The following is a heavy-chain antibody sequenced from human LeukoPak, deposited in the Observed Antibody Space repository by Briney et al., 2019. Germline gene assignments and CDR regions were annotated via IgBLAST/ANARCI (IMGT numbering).Heavy chain of an antibody. CDR3: ARTYMSVLPYYDILTGYYHPFDY. J-gene: IGHJ4*02. D-gene: IGHD3-9*01. V-gene: IGHV5-51*01. Sequence: GESLKISCKGSGYSFTNYWIGWVRQMPGKGLEWMGIIYPGDSDTRYGPSFQGQVTISADKSTTTAYVQWSSLKASDTAMYYCARTYMSVLPYYDILTGYYHPFDYWGQGTLVTVSS. CDR2: IYPGDSDT. CDR1: GYSFTNYW.